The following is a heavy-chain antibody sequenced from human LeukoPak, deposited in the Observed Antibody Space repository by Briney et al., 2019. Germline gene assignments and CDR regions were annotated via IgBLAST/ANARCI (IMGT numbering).Heavy chain of an antibody. CDR3: ARDLLVPAAARYRQVYGY. Sequence: ASVKVSCKASGYTFTGYYMHGVRQAPGQGLEGMGWINPNSGGTNYAQKFQGRVTMTRDTSISTAYMELSRLRSDDTAVYYCARDLLVPAAARYRQVYGYWGQGTLVTVSS. CDR2: INPNSGGT. CDR1: GYTFTGYY. V-gene: IGHV1-2*02. J-gene: IGHJ4*02. D-gene: IGHD2-2*01.